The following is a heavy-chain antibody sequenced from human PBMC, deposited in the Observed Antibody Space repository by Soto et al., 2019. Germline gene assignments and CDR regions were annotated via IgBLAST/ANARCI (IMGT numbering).Heavy chain of an antibody. D-gene: IGHD2-2*01. CDR2: ISAYNGNT. J-gene: IGHJ6*02. Sequence: GASVKVSCKASGYTFTSYGISWVRQAPGQGLEWMGWISAYNGNTNYAQKLQGRVTMTTDTSTSTAYMELRSLRSDDTAVYYCARARRVGYCSSTSCPTLYYYYGMDVWGQGTTVTVSS. CDR3: ARARRVGYCSSTSCPTLYYYYGMDV. CDR1: GYTFTSYG. V-gene: IGHV1-18*01.